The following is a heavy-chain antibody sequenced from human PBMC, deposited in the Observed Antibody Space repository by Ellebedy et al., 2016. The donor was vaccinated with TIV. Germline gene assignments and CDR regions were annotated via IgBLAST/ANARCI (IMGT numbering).Heavy chain of an antibody. V-gene: IGHV3-15*07. J-gene: IGHJ4*02. D-gene: IGHD3-22*01. Sequence: GGSLRLSCAASGFTFSNAWMNWVRQAPGKGLEWVGRIKSKTDGGTTDYAAPVKGRFTISRDDSKNSLYLQMNSLKTEDTAVYYCTRKYYYDSSGPDYWGQGTLVTVSS. CDR2: IKSKTDGGTT. CDR3: TRKYYYDSSGPDY. CDR1: GFTFSNAW.